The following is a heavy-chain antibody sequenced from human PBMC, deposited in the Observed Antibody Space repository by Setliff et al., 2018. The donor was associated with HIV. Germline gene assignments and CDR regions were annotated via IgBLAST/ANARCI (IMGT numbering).Heavy chain of an antibody. CDR3: AARNSGNPTRHFDY. Sequence: PSETLSLTCALSGYSISNGYYWGWIRQPSGKGLAWIGSIYHSGSTFYNPSLRSRVTISVDTSQDQFSLRLTSVTAADTAVYYCAARNSGNPTRHFDYWGQGTLVTVSS. J-gene: IGHJ4*02. D-gene: IGHD3-10*01. CDR2: IYHSGST. V-gene: IGHV4-38-2*01. CDR1: GYSISNGYY.